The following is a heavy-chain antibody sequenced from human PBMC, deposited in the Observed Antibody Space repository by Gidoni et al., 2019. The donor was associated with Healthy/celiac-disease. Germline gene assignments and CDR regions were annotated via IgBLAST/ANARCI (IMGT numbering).Heavy chain of an antibody. V-gene: IGHV3-11*01. CDR2: ISSSGSTI. D-gene: IGHD3-22*01. J-gene: IGHJ6*02. CDR1: GFTFSASY. Sequence: QVQVVESGGGLVKPGGSLRLSCAASGFTFSASYMSWIRQAPGKGLEWVSYISSSGSTIYYADSVKGRFTISRDNAKTSLYLQMNSLRAEDTAVYYCARGKYYYDSSGYSVTYYYYYYGMDVWGQGTTVTVSS. CDR3: ARGKYYYDSSGYSVTYYYYYYGMDV.